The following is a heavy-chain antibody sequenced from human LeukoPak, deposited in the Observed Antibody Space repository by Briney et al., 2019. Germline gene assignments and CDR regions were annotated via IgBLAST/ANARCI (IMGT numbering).Heavy chain of an antibody. J-gene: IGHJ6*03. CDR1: GGTFSSYA. V-gene: IGHV1-69*06. D-gene: IGHD3-16*02. Sequence: SVKVSCKASGGTFSSYAISWVRQAPGQGLEWMGGIIPTFGTANYAQKFQGRVTITADKSTSTAYMELSSLRSEDTAVYYCASGSNYVWGSYRYYYYYYMDVWGKGTTVTVPS. CDR3: ASGSNYVWGSYRYYYYYYMDV. CDR2: IIPTFGTA.